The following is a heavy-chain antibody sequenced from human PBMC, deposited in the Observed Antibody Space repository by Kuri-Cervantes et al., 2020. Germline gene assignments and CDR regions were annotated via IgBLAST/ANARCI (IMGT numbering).Heavy chain of an antibody. V-gene: IGHV3-23*01. CDR3: AKEEGNDGYYGSGSYYHYFDY. D-gene: IGHD3-10*01. CDR2: ISGSGGST. CDR1: GCTFSSYA. Sequence: GESLKISCAASGCTFSSYAMSWVRQAPGKGLERVSAISGSGGSTYYADSVKGRFTIFRDNSKNTLYLQMNSLRAEDTAVYYCAKEEGNDGYYGSGSYYHYFDYWGQGTLVTVSS. J-gene: IGHJ4*02.